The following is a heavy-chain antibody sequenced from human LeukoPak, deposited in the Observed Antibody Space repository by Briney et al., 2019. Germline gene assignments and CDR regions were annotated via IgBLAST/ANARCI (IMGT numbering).Heavy chain of an antibody. D-gene: IGHD6-13*01. CDR3: ARGLAAAGTSDY. V-gene: IGHV1-18*01. CDR1: GYTYTSYG. J-gene: IGHJ4*02. CDR2: ISAYNGNT. Sequence: ASVKVSCKASGYTYTSYGISWVRQDPGQGLEWMGWISAYNGNTNYAQKLQGRVTMTTDTSTSTAYMELRSLRSDDTAVYYCARGLAAAGTSDYWGQGTLVTVSS.